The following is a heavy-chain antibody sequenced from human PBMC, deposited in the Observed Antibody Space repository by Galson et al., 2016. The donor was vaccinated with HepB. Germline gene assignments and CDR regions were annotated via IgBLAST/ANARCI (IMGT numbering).Heavy chain of an antibody. CDR1: GFSFSTFG. CDR2: IWYDGSNK. V-gene: IGHV3-33*01. Sequence: SLRLSCAASGFSFSTFGMHWVRQAPGKGLDWVAVIWYDGSNKYYADSVKGRFTISRDNSKNMLYLQMNSLRAEDTALYYCVGGTNDVVYWGQGTLVTVSS. J-gene: IGHJ4*02. CDR3: VGGTNDVVY. D-gene: IGHD2-8*01.